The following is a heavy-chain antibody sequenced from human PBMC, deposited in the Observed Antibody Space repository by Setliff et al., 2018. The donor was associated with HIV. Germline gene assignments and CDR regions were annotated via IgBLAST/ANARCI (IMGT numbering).Heavy chain of an antibody. CDR1: GFTFSNYN. Sequence: GSLRLSCAASGFTFSNYNMNWVRQAPGKGLEWVSSISYDSRFIYHADSMKGRFTINPDTSKNKFSLQLNSVTPEDTAVYYCARGGDWDDNYYMDVWGKGTTVTV. J-gene: IGHJ6*03. CDR3: ARGGDWDDNYYMDV. V-gene: IGHV3-21*01. D-gene: IGHD1-1*01. CDR2: ISYDSRFI.